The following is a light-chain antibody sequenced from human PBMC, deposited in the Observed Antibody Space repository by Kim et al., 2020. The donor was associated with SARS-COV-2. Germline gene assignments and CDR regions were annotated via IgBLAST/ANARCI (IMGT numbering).Light chain of an antibody. CDR3: QQSYSTPMYT. Sequence: ASVGDRVTIAWRASERISSYLNWDRQKPGKAPKLPSYAASSLQGGVPSRCSGGGSGTEFTLTSYGLQPEDFATYYCQQSYSTPMYTLGQGTKLEIK. J-gene: IGKJ2*01. CDR2: AAS. CDR1: ERISSY. V-gene: IGKV1-39*01.